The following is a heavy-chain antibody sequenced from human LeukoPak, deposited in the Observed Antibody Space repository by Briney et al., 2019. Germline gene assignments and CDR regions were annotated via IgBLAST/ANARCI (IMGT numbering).Heavy chain of an antibody. V-gene: IGHV4-59*01. J-gene: IGHJ4*02. CDR3: ARGWAAFDFDY. CDR2: IYYSGST. CDR1: GGSISSYY. Sequence: PSETLSLTCTVSGGSISSYYWSWIRQPPGKGLEWIGYIYYSGSTNYNPSLKSRVTISVDTSKNQFSLKLSSVTAADAAMYYCARGWAAFDFDYWGQGTLVTVSS. D-gene: IGHD3-3*02.